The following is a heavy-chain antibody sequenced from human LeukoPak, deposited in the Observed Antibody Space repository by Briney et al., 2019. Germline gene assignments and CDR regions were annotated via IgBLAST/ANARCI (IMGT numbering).Heavy chain of an antibody. J-gene: IGHJ6*02. CDR3: ARDGLYGELRYFDWLSDYYYYGMDV. Sequence: ASVKVSYKASGYTFTSYGISWVRQAPGQGLEWMGWISAYNGNTNYAQKLQGRVTMTTDTSTSTAYMELRSLRSDDTAVYYCARDGLYGELRYFDWLSDYYYYGMDVWGQGTTVTVSS. D-gene: IGHD3-9*01. CDR1: GYTFTSYG. V-gene: IGHV1-18*01. CDR2: ISAYNGNT.